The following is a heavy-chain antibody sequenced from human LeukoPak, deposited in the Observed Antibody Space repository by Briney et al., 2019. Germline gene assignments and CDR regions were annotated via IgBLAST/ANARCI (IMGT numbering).Heavy chain of an antibody. CDR2: LYPGDSDT. CDR1: GYNFTNYW. Sequence: GESLKISCKGSGYNFTNYWIGWVRQMPGKGLEGMGILYPGDSDTRYSPSFQGQVTISADKSISTAYLQWSSLKASDTAMYYCARAYGSGSYYNLPGYYYYYMDVWGKGTTVTVSS. V-gene: IGHV5-51*01. J-gene: IGHJ6*03. CDR3: ARAYGSGSYYNLPGYYYYYMDV. D-gene: IGHD3-10*01.